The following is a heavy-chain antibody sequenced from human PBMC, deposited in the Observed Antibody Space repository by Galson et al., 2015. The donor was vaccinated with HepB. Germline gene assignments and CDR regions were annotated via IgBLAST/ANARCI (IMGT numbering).Heavy chain of an antibody. CDR1: GGSISSSSYY. V-gene: IGHV4-39*07. CDR2: IYYSGST. D-gene: IGHD1-26*01. Sequence: ETLSLTCTVSGGSISSSSYYWGWIRQPPGKGLEWIGSIYYSGSTYYNPSLKSRVTISVDTSKNQFSLKLSSVTAADTAVYYCARDTELPLYYGMDVWGQGTTVTVSS. J-gene: IGHJ6*02. CDR3: ARDTELPLYYGMDV.